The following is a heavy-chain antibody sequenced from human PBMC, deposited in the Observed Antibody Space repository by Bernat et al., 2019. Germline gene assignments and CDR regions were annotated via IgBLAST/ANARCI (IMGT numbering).Heavy chain of an antibody. V-gene: IGHV3-7*04. D-gene: IGHD5-12*01. CDR2: IKQDGSEK. Sequence: EVQLVESGGGLVQPGGSLRLSCAASGFTFSSYWMGWVRQAPGKGLEGVANIKQDGSEKYYVDSVKGRFTISRDNAKNSLYLQMKSLRAEDTAVYYCARDGYSGMFDDWGQGTLVTVSS. J-gene: IGHJ4*02. CDR1: GFTFSSYW. CDR3: ARDGYSGMFDD.